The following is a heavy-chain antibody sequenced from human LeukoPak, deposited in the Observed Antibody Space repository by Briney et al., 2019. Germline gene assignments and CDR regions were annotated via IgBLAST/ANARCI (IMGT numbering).Heavy chain of an antibody. Sequence: SETLSLICTVSGGSISSSSYYWGWIRQPPGKGLEWIGSIYYSGSTYYNPSLKSRVTISVDTSKNQFSLKLSSVTAADTAVYYCARTSRGSSWPAIDWGQGTLVTVSS. CDR3: ARTSRGSSWPAID. CDR1: GGSISSSSYY. J-gene: IGHJ4*02. CDR2: IYYSGST. V-gene: IGHV4-39*01. D-gene: IGHD6-13*01.